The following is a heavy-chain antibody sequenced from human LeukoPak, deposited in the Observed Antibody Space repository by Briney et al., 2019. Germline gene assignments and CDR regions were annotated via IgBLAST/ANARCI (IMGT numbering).Heavy chain of an antibody. CDR1: GYTFTGYY. J-gene: IGHJ4*02. D-gene: IGHD5-18*01. V-gene: IGHV1-2*02. Sequence: GASVKVSCKASGYTFTGYYMHWVRQAPGQGLEWMGWINPNSGGANNEQKFQGRATMTRDTSISTAYMELSRLRFDDTAVYYCARGDGDTAMVTPDYWGQGTLVTVSS. CDR2: INPNSGGA. CDR3: ARGDGDTAMVTPDY.